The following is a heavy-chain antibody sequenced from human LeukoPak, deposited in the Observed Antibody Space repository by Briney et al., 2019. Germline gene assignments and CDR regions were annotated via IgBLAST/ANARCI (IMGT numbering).Heavy chain of an antibody. D-gene: IGHD2-15*01. CDR1: GFTFNTYA. Sequence: GGSLRLSCAASGFTFNTYAMHCVRQAPGKGLEWVAIIWYDGSDKYYADSVRGRFAISRDNSKNTLYLQMNSLRAEDTAVYYCGRVGCTGGNCKPYAYYATDVWGQGTTVTVSS. V-gene: IGHV3-33*01. CDR2: IWYDGSDK. CDR3: GRVGCTGGNCKPYAYYATDV. J-gene: IGHJ6*02.